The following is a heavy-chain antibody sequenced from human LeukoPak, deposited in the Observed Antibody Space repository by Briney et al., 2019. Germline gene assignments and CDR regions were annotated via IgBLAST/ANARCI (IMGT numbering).Heavy chain of an antibody. V-gene: IGHV4-39*07. D-gene: IGHD6-13*01. Sequence: SETLSLTCTVSGGSISSSSYYWGWLRQPPGTGLEWIGEINHSGSTNYNPSLKSRVTISVDKSKNQFSLKLSSVTAADTAVYYCASLEQQLGPYYYYYMDVWGKGTTVTVSS. CDR2: INHSGST. CDR1: GGSISSSSYY. CDR3: ASLEQQLGPYYYYYMDV. J-gene: IGHJ6*03.